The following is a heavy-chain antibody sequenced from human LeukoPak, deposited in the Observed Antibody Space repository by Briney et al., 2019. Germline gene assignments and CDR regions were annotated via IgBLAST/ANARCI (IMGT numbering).Heavy chain of an antibody. CDR3: ARGSEFDR. J-gene: IGHJ5*02. Sequence: GGSLRLSCAASGFIFSSYWMSRVRQAPGKGLEWVANINQDGTEKYFLDSVKGRFTISRDNTKNLLYLQMNSLRAEDTAVYYCARGSEFDRWGQGTLVTVSS. V-gene: IGHV3-7*01. CDR1: GFIFSSYW. CDR2: INQDGTEK.